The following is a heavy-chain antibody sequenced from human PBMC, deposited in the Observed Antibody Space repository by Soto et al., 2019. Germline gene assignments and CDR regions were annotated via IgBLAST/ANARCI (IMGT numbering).Heavy chain of an antibody. D-gene: IGHD2-21*01. Sequence: PSDTLPLTCTASGGTFSSGGNHWSRFRQHPGKGLEWIGYIYYSGSTYYNPSLKSRVTIAVDTSKNQFSLKLSSVTAADTAVYYCARGAIGLNWFDPWGQGTLVTVS. CDR3: ARGAIGLNWFDP. J-gene: IGHJ5*02. V-gene: IGHV4-31*03. CDR1: GGTFSSGGNH. CDR2: IYYSGST.